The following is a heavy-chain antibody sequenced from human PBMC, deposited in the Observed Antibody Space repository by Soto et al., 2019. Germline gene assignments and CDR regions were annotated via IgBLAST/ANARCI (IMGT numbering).Heavy chain of an antibody. D-gene: IGHD3-22*01. V-gene: IGHV3-15*07. CDR1: GFTFSKAW. CDR3: TTEHFYDSSGFYSPCFDY. J-gene: IGHJ4*02. CDR2: VKSEDEGGTI. Sequence: EVQLVESGGGLVKPGGSLRLSCAASGFTFSKAWMNWVRQAPGKGLEWVGRVKSEDEGGTIDYAAPVKGRFIISRDDSKNMLNLQMNSLKTEDPAVYYCTTEHFYDSSGFYSPCFDYWGQGALVTVSS.